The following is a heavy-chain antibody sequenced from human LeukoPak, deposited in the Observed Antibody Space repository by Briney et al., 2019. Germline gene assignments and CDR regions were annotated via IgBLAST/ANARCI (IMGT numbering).Heavy chain of an antibody. V-gene: IGHV4-30-4*08. CDR2: IYYSGST. J-gene: IGHJ4*02. CDR1: GGSISSGDYY. CDR3: ARVTRLGDIGY. Sequence: SQTLSLTCTVSGGSISSGDYYWSWIRQPPGKGLEWIGYIYYSGSTCYNPSLKSRVTISADTSKNQFSLKLSSVTAADTAVYYCARVTRLGDIGYWGQGTLVTVSS. D-gene: IGHD3-16*01.